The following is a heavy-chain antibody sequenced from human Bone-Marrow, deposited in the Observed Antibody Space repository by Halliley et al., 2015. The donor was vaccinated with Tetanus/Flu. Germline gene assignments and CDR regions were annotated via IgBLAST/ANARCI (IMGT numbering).Heavy chain of an antibody. D-gene: IGHD7-27*01. Sequence: TLSLTCAISGDSFSNNDAAWNWIRQSPSRGLEWLGRTYYRSKWYNDYAVSVKSRITIDPDTSKNQFSLQLNSVTPEDTAVYYCARGLGSALDIWGQGTMVTVSS. CDR3: ARGLGSALDI. CDR2: TYYRSKWYN. V-gene: IGHV6-1*01. J-gene: IGHJ3*02. CDR1: GDSFSNNDAA.